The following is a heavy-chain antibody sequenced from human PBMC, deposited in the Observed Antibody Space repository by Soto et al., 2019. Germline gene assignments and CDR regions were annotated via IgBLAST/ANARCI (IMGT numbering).Heavy chain of an antibody. V-gene: IGHV4-61*08. D-gene: IGHD3-10*01. J-gene: IGHJ6*02. CDR1: GGSVSSGDYF. Sequence: SETLSLTCTVSGGSVSSGDYFWSWLRRSPGKRLEWIAYIYYSGSTNYNPSLKSRATISVDTSKSQVSLTLTSMTAADAALYYCARSPNYYYYGFDVWGQGTAVTVSS. CDR3: ARSPNYYYYGFDV. CDR2: IYYSGST.